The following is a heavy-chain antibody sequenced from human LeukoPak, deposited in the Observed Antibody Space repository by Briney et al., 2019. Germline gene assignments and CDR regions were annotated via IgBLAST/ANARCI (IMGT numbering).Heavy chain of an antibody. J-gene: IGHJ4*02. D-gene: IGHD2-2*01. CDR3: ARDQVRSNIVVVPAAMAY. CDR1: GGTFSSYA. Sequence: GSSVKVSYKASGGTFSSYAISWVRQAPGQGLEWMGGIIPIFGTANYAQKFQGRVTITADESTSTAYMELSSLRSEDTAVYYCARDQVRSNIVVVPAAMAYWGQGTLVTVSS. V-gene: IGHV1-69*01. CDR2: IIPIFGTA.